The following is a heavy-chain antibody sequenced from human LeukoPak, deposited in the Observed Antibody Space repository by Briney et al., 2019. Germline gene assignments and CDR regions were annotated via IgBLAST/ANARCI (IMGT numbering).Heavy chain of an antibody. Sequence: GGSLRLSCAASGFTFDCCGMHWVRQAPGKGLEWVAFIRYDGSDKSYADSVKGRFTISRDNSENTLYLQINSLRVEDTAVYYCAKDTPTTGYHLDSWGQGTLVTVSS. V-gene: IGHV3-30*02. J-gene: IGHJ4*02. CDR2: IRYDGSDK. D-gene: IGHD1-1*01. CDR1: GFTFDCCG. CDR3: AKDTPTTGYHLDS.